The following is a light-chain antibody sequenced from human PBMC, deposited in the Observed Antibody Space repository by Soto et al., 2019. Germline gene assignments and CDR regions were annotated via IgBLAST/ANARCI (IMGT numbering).Light chain of an antibody. CDR1: QSISSY. CDR2: AAS. CDR3: QQSYTTPT. V-gene: IGKV1-39*01. J-gene: IGKJ4*01. Sequence: DIQMTQSPSTLSASVGDRVTITCRASQSISSYLNWYQQKPGKAPKLLIYAASILQNGVPSRFSGSGSGTDFILTISSLQPEDFATYYCQQSYTTPTFGGGTKVDIK.